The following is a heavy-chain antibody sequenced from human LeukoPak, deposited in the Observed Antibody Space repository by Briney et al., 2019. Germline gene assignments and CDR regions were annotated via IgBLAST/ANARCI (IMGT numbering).Heavy chain of an antibody. D-gene: IGHD2-15*01. CDR3: VRGYSFGPYGMDV. V-gene: IGHV3-64D*09. Sequence: GGSLRLSCEASGFTFSDSAMSWVRQAPGKGLEYVSAISDSGGSTYYADSVKGRFTISRDNSKNTLYLQMSSLRAEDTAVYFCVRGYSFGPYGMDVWGQGTTVTVSS. J-gene: IGHJ6*02. CDR1: GFTFSDSA. CDR2: ISDSGGST.